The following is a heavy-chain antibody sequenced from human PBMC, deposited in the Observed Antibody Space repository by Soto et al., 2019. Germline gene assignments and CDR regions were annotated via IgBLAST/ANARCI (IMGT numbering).Heavy chain of an antibody. Sequence: EVQLVESGGGLVKPGGSLRLSCAASGFTFSSYSMNWVRQAPGKGLECVSSISSSSSYIYYADSVKGRFTISRDNAKNSLYLQMNSLRAEYTAVYYGARGPNPLCFVEFDYWGQGTLVTVSS. D-gene: IGHD3-10*01. J-gene: IGHJ4*02. CDR1: GFTFSSYS. V-gene: IGHV3-21*01. CDR2: ISSSSSYI. CDR3: ARGPNPLCFVEFDY.